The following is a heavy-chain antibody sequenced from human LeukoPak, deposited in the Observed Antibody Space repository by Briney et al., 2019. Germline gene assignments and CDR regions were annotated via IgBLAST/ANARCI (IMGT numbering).Heavy chain of an antibody. D-gene: IGHD2-2*01. Sequence: GASVKVSCKASGYTFTSYYMHWVRQAPGQGLEWMGGIIPIFGTANYAQKFQGRVTITADESTSTAYMELSSLRSEDTAVYYCARVWPRYCSSTSCYWVAFDIWGQGTMVTVSS. CDR2: IIPIFGTA. CDR1: GYTFTSYY. CDR3: ARVWPRYCSSTSCYWVAFDI. V-gene: IGHV1-69*13. J-gene: IGHJ3*02.